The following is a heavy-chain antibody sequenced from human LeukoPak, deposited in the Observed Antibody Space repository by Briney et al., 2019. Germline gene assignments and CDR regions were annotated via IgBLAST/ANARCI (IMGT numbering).Heavy chain of an antibody. V-gene: IGHV3-48*01. J-gene: IGHJ3*01. Sequence: GGSLRLSCAASGFTFSSYWMSWVRQAPGKGLEWVSYIGSSSSTIYYADSVKGRFTISRDNAKNSLYLQMNSLRAEDTAVYYCARDHHRRLYDSQARDTFDLWGQGTMVTVSS. CDR3: ARDHHRRLYDSQARDTFDL. D-gene: IGHD3-22*01. CDR2: IGSSSSTI. CDR1: GFTFSSYW.